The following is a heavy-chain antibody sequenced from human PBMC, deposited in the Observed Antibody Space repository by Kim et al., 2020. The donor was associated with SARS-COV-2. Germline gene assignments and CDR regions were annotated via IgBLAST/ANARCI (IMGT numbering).Heavy chain of an antibody. CDR3: ARDSYSSGWYDY. Sequence: YYADSVKGRFTISRDNSKNTLYLQMNSLRAEDTAVYYCARDSYSSGWYDYWGQGTLVTVSS. D-gene: IGHD6-19*01. V-gene: IGHV3-33*01. J-gene: IGHJ4*02.